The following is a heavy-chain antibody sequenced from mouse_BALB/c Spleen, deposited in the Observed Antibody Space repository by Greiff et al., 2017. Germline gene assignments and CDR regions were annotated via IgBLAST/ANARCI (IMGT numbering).Heavy chain of an antibody. J-gene: IGHJ3*01. Sequence: VQLQQSGPQLVRPGASVKISCKASGYSFTSYWMHWVKQRPGQGLEWIGMIDPSDSETRLNQKFKDKATLTVDKSSSTAYMQLSSPTSEDSAVYYCALSYYGNYETAYWGQGTLVTVSA. CDR1: GYSFTSYW. CDR3: ALSYYGNYETAY. CDR2: IDPSDSET. V-gene: IGHV1-74*01. D-gene: IGHD2-10*01.